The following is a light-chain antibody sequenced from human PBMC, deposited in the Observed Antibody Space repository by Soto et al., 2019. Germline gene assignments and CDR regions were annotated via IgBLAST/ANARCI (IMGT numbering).Light chain of an antibody. CDR1: QSLLHSNGYNY. J-gene: IGKJ2*01. CDR3: MEALQTPPT. V-gene: IGKV2-28*01. CDR2: LGS. Sequence: DIVMTQSPLSLPVTPGEPASISCRSSQSLLHSNGYNYLDWYLQKPGQSPQLLIYLGSNRASGVPDRFSGSGSGTDFTLKISRVEPEDVGVYYCMEALQTPPTFGQGTKLEIK.